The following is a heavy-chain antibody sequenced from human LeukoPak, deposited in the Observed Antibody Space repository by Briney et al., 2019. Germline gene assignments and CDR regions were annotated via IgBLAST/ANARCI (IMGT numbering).Heavy chain of an antibody. V-gene: IGHV3-30*04. D-gene: IGHD2/OR15-2a*01. J-gene: IGHJ4*02. Sequence: GGSLRLSCAASGFTFSSYTMHWVRQAPGKGLEWVAVISYDGNDKYYADSVKGRFTISRDISKSTLYLQMNSLTTEDTAVYYCARKGGNVITYRPFDYWGQGILVTVSS. CDR1: GFTFSSYT. CDR2: ISYDGNDK. CDR3: ARKGGNVITYRPFDY.